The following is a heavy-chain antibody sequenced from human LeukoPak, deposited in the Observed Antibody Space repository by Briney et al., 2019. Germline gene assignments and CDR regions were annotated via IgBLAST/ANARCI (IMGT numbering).Heavy chain of an antibody. Sequence: SETLSLTCTVSGYSISSGYYWGWIRQPPGKGLEWIGSIYHSGSTYYNPSLKSRVTISVDTSKNQFSLKLSSVTAADTAVYYCASVSVDGGKFDYWGQGTLVTVSS. J-gene: IGHJ4*02. D-gene: IGHD4-23*01. CDR2: IYHSGST. V-gene: IGHV4-38-2*02. CDR3: ASVSVDGGKFDY. CDR1: GYSISSGYY.